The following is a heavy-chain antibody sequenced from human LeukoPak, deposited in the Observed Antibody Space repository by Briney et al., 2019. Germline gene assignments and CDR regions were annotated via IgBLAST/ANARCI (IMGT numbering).Heavy chain of an antibody. CDR3: AREVAAAGDY. J-gene: IGHJ4*02. V-gene: IGHV1-3*01. D-gene: IGHD6-13*01. Sequence: KFQGRVTITRDTSASTACMELSSLRSEDTAVYYCAREVAAAGDYWGQGTLVTVSS.